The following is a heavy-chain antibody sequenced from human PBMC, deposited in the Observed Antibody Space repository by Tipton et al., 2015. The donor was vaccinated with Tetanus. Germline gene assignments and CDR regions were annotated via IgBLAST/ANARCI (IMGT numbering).Heavy chain of an antibody. J-gene: IGHJ2*01. D-gene: IGHD6-6*01. CDR2: ISSSGSTI. V-gene: IGHV3-11*01. Sequence: SLRPSCAASGFTFSDYYMSWIRQAPGKGLEWVSYISSSGSTIYYADSVKGRFTISRDNAKNSLSLQVNSLRAEDTAVYYCARVWGRGQLVTKPNWYFDLWGRGTLVTVSS. CDR1: GFTFSDYY. CDR3: ARVWGRGQLVTKPNWYFDL.